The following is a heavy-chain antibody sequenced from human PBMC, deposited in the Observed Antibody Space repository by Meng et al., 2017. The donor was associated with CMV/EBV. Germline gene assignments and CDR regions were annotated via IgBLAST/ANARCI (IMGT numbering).Heavy chain of an antibody. CDR2: LIPFFGTA. CDR1: GGPISSYA. D-gene: IGHD3-3*01. V-gene: IGHV1-69*05. CDR3: ARSIFGVVAYFDY. J-gene: IGHJ4*02. Sequence: GGPISSYALSSVRQAPGLALVWMAALIPFFGTANYAQKFQGRVTITTDESTRTAYMELSSLSSEATAVYYCARSIFGVVAYFDYWGQGTLVTVSS.